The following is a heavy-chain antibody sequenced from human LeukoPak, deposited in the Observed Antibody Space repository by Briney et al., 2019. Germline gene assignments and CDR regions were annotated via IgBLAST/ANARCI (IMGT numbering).Heavy chain of an antibody. CDR1: GGSISSYY. CDR2: IYYSGST. CDR3: LGLSGVIY. V-gene: IGHV4-59*08. Sequence: PSETLSLTCTVSGGSISSYYWSWIRQPPGKGLEWIGYIYYSGSTNYNPSLKSRVTISVDTSKNQFSLKLSSVTAADTAVYYCLGLSGVIYWGQGTLVTVSS. D-gene: IGHD3-16*02. J-gene: IGHJ4*02.